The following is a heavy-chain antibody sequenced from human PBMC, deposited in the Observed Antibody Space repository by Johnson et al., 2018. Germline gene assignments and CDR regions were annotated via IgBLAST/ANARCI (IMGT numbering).Heavy chain of an antibody. J-gene: IGHJ3*02. CDR3: ASEDIVVVPAAMSAFDI. CDR1: RFTFSNYA. CDR2: ISSSSSYI. Sequence: VQLVESGGGLVKPGGSLRLSCTASRFTFSNYAMSWVRQAPGKGLEWVSSISSSSSYIYYADSVKGRFTISRDNAKNSLYLQMNSLRAEDTAVYYCASEDIVVVPAAMSAFDIWGQGTMVTVYS. V-gene: IGHV3-21*01. D-gene: IGHD2-2*01.